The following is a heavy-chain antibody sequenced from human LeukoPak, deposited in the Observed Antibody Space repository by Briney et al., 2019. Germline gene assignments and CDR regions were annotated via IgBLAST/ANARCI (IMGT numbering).Heavy chain of an antibody. D-gene: IGHD3-22*01. CDR1: GGSFSGYY. CDR2: INHSGST. Sequence: SETLSLTCAVYGGSFSGYYWSWTRQPPGKGLEWIGEINHSGSTNYNPSPKSRVTISVDTSKNQFSLKLSSVTAADTAVYYCARVTYYYDSSGYYYYYFDYWGQGTLVTVSS. V-gene: IGHV4-34*01. J-gene: IGHJ4*02. CDR3: ARVTYYYDSSGYYYYYFDY.